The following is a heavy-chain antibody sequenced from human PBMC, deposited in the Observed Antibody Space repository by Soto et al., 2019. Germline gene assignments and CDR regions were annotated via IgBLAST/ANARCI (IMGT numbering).Heavy chain of an antibody. CDR1: GFTFSSYG. J-gene: IGHJ6*02. Sequence: PGGSLRLSCAASGFTFSSYGMHWVRQAPGKGLEWVAVISYDGSNKYYADSVKGRFTISRDNSKNTLYLQMNSLRAEDTAVYYCAKGPTGYYYGMDVWGQGTTVTVSS. CDR3: AKGPTGYYYGMDV. V-gene: IGHV3-30*18. CDR2: ISYDGSNK.